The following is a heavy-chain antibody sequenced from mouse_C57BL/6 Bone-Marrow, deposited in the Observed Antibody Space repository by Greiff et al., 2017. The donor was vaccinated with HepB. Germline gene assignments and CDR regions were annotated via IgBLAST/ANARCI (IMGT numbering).Heavy chain of an antibody. D-gene: IGHD2-12*01. V-gene: IGHV3-6*01. J-gene: IGHJ3*01. CDR2: ISYDGSN. Sequence: EVKLMESGPGLVKPSQSLSLTCSVTGYSITSGYYWNWIRQFPGNKLEWMGYISYDGSNNYNPSLKNRISITRDTSKNQFFLKLNSVTTEDTATYYCARGRRVAYWGQGTLVTVSA. CDR3: ARGRRVAY. CDR1: GYSITSGYY.